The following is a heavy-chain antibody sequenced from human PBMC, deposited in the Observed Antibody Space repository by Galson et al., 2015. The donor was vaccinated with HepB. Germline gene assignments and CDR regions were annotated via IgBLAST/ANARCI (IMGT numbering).Heavy chain of an antibody. CDR2: ISYDGSNK. CDR1: GFTFSSYG. CDR3: AKGGTGTNWGSGDY. V-gene: IGHV3-30*18. D-gene: IGHD7-27*01. Sequence: SLRLSCAASGFTFSSYGMHWVRQAPGKGLEWVAVISYDGSNKYYADSVKGRFTISRDNSKNTLYLQMNSLRAEDTAVYYCAKGGTGTNWGSGDYWGQGTLVTVSS. J-gene: IGHJ4*02.